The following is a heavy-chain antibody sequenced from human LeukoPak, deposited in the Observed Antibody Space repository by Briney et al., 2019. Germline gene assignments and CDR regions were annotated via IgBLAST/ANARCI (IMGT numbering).Heavy chain of an antibody. D-gene: IGHD4-17*01. CDR1: GGTFSSYA. Sequence: SVKVSCXASGGTFSSYAISWVRQAPGQGLEWMGGIIPIFGTANHAQKFQGRVTITTDESTSTAYMELSSLRSEDTAVYYCARDSNGDYGFDYWGQGTLVTVSS. CDR2: IIPIFGTA. J-gene: IGHJ4*02. CDR3: ARDSNGDYGFDY. V-gene: IGHV1-69*05.